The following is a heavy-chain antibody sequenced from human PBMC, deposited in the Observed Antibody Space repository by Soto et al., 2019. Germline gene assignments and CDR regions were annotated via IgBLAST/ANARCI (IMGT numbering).Heavy chain of an antibody. D-gene: IGHD2-2*01. Sequence: SETLSLTCTVSGGSVSSGSYYWSWIRQPPGKGLEWIGYIYYSGSTNYNPSLKSRVTISVDTSKNQFSLKLSSVTAADTAVYYCARDLSWGYCSSTSCNSTHYFDYWGQGTLVTVSS. CDR2: IYYSGST. CDR3: ARDLSWGYCSSTSCNSTHYFDY. CDR1: GGSVSSGSYY. J-gene: IGHJ4*02. V-gene: IGHV4-61*01.